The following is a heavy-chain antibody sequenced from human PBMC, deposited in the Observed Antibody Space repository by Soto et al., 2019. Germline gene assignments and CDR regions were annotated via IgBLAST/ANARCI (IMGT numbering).Heavy chain of an antibody. Sequence: QVQLQESGPGLVKPSQTLSLTCTVSGGSISSGGYYWSWIRQHPGKGLEWIGYIYYSGSTYYNPSLKSRVTISVDTSKNQFSLKLSSVTAADTAVYYCARGGLPRDTMIVVVIQNNAAFDIWGQGTMVIVSS. D-gene: IGHD3-22*01. CDR3: ARGGLPRDTMIVVVIQNNAAFDI. J-gene: IGHJ3*02. CDR2: IYYSGST. V-gene: IGHV4-31*03. CDR1: GGSISSGGYY.